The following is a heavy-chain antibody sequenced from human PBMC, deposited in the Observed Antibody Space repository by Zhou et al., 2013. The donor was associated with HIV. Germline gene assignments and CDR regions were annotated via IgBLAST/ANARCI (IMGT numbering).Heavy chain of an antibody. J-gene: IGHJ4*02. CDR3: VRIACSGGSCYSDY. CDR1: GYDFNRHN. Sequence: QVQLVQSGAEVKRPGSSVKVSCKSSGYDFNRHNVNWVRQAPGQGLEWLGGTIPIFQTPKYAQNFEDRLTITRDDSSSISYMELSSLTSEDTATYYCVRIACSGGSCYSDYWGQGTLGHCLL. D-gene: IGHD2-15*01. CDR2: TIPIFQTP. V-gene: IGHV1-69*05.